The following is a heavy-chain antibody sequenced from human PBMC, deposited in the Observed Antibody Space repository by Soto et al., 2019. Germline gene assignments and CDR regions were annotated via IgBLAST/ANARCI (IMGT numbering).Heavy chain of an antibody. V-gene: IGHV2-5*02. Sequence: SGPTLVNPTQTLTLTCTFSGFSLSTSGEGVGWIRQPPGKALEWLALIFWDDDNRYNSSLRSRLTITKATSKNQVVLTLTNMDPVDTATYYCAHRRDATVRVPAAISAWFDPWGQGTLVTVSS. CDR3: AHRRDATVRVPAAISAWFDP. CDR2: IFWDDDN. D-gene: IGHD2-2*01. J-gene: IGHJ5*02. CDR1: GFSLSTSGEG.